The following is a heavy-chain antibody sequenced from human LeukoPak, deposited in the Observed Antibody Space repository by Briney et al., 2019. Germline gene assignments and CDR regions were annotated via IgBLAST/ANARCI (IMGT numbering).Heavy chain of an antibody. CDR2: ISSSSSYI. J-gene: IGHJ6*03. Sequence: GGSLRLSCAASGFTFSSYSMNWVRQAPGKGLEWVSSISSSSSYIYYADSVKGRFTISRDNAKNSLYLQMNSLRAEDTAVYYCARDRREFSIAAAEGYIGYYYYMDVWGKGTTVTVSS. D-gene: IGHD6-13*01. CDR1: GFTFSSYS. V-gene: IGHV3-21*01. CDR3: ARDRREFSIAAAEGYIGYYYYMDV.